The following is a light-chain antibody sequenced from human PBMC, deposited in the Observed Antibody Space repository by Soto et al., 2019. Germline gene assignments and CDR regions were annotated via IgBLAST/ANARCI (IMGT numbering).Light chain of an antibody. Sequence: QSLLTQPASVSWSPGQSITISCTGTSSDVGGYNYVSWYQQHPGKAPKLMIYEVSNRPSGVSNRFSGSKSGNTASLTISGLQADDEADYYCSSYTSSSTLAYVFGTGTKVTVL. V-gene: IGLV2-14*01. CDR1: SSDVGGYNY. J-gene: IGLJ1*01. CDR3: SSYTSSSTLAYV. CDR2: EVS.